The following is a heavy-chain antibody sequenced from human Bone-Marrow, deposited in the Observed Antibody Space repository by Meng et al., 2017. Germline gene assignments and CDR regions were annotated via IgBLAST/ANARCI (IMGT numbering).Heavy chain of an antibody. D-gene: IGHD6-13*01. J-gene: IGHJ4*02. Sequence: QVELQESGPGLVEPSGTLSLTGAFSGGSISSRNWWSWVRQPPGKGLEWIGEIYHSGSTNYNPSLKSRVTISVDKSKNQFSLKLSSVTAADTAVYYCARDGTGGSSSFYYWGQGTLVTVSS. CDR1: GGSISSRNW. V-gene: IGHV4-4*02. CDR3: ARDGTGGSSSFYY. CDR2: IYHSGST.